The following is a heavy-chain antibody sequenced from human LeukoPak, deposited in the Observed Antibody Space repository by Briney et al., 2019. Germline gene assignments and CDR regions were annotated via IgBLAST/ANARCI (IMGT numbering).Heavy chain of an antibody. J-gene: IGHJ4*02. CDR1: GFTFNSYG. CDR3: AKGPNGYSSGCPFDY. V-gene: IGHV3-30*18. Sequence: GGSLRLSCAPSGFTFNSYGMHWVRQAPGKGLEWVAVISYDGSNKYYADSVKGRFNISRDNSKNALYLQMNSLRAGDTAVYYCAKGPNGYSSGCPFDYWGQGTLVTVSS. CDR2: ISYDGSNK. D-gene: IGHD6-19*01.